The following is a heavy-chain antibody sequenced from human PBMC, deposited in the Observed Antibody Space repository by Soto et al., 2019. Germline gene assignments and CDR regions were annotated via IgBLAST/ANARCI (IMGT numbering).Heavy chain of an antibody. J-gene: IGHJ5*02. CDR3: AKDSSVTAAGSGGWFDP. D-gene: IGHD6-13*01. Sequence: QVQLVESGGGVVQPGRSLRLSCAASGFDFNTYGLNWVRQAPGKGLEWVAAISFDGGSQYYADSVKGRFTISRDKSNSTLYLQMNSLGAEDTATYFCAKDSSVTAAGSGGWFDPWGPGTLVIVSS. CDR1: GFDFNTYG. CDR2: ISFDGGSQ. V-gene: IGHV3-30*18.